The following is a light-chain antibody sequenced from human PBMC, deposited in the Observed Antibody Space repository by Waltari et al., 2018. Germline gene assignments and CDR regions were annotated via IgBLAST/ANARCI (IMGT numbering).Light chain of an antibody. CDR2: EVT. CDR1: SRDVGNSNL. Sequence: QSGLTQPASVSGSPGQSITISCPGTSRDVGNSNLVSWYQQYPGKAPKLMVYEVTKRTSGVSDRFSGSKSGNTASLTISGLQSEDEADYYCHSRETFSTRLFGGGTRLTV. CDR3: HSRETFSTRL. J-gene: IGLJ2*01. V-gene: IGLV2-23*02.